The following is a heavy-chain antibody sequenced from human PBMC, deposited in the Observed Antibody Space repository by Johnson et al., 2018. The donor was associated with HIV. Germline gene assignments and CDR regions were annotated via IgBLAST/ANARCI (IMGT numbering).Heavy chain of an antibody. CDR1: GFTFSSYW. Sequence: VQLVESGGGLVQPGGSLGLFCSASGFTFSSYWMSWVRQAPGKGLEWVANVNQEGSETHYVDSVKGRFTISRDNAKNSLFLQVSSLRGDDTAVYYCVRDVVSDGRYPPDAFDIWGQGTMVIVSS. CDR3: VRDVVSDGRYPPDAFDI. J-gene: IGHJ3*02. CDR2: VNQEGSET. D-gene: IGHD3-16*02. V-gene: IGHV3-7*05.